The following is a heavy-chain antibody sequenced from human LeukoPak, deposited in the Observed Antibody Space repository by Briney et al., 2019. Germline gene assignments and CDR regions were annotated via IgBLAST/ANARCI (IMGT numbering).Heavy chain of an antibody. CDR2: INPSVGTT. CDR1: GYTFTNYY. V-gene: IGHV1-46*01. CDR3: ARGAAAYYYSYCMDV. Sequence: ASVKVSCKASGYTFTNYYIHWVRQAPGQGLAWMGTINPSVGTTGSAQGRVSPTRDTSTSTVYMELSTLRSEDTAVYYCARGAAAYYYSYCMDVWGKGTTVTVSS. D-gene: IGHD2-15*01. J-gene: IGHJ6*03.